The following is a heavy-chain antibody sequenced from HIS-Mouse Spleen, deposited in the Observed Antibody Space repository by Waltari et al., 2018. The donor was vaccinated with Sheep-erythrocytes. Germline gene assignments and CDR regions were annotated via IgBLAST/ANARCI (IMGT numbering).Heavy chain of an antibody. V-gene: IGHV4-39*01. CDR2: IYYSGST. Sequence: QLQLQESGPGLVKPSETLSLTCTVSGGSISSSSYYWGWIRQPPGKGLEWIGSIYYSGSTYNNPSLKSRVPISVDTSKNQFSLKLSSVTAADTAVYYCARHKDTAMVHFDYWGQGTLVTVSS. D-gene: IGHD5-18*01. CDR3: ARHKDTAMVHFDY. CDR1: GGSISSSSYY. J-gene: IGHJ4*02.